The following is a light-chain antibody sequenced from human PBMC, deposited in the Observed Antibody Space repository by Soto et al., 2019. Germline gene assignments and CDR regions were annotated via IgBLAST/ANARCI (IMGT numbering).Light chain of an antibody. CDR3: QQYGSSPT. CDR1: QSVRSSF. V-gene: IGKV3-20*01. Sequence: EIVLTQSPGTLYLSPGEGATLSCRASQSVRSSFLAWYQQKPGQAPSLLIYGASSRATGIPDRFSGGGSGTDFTLTITRLEPEDLAVYYCQQYGSSPTFGGGTKVEIK. CDR2: GAS. J-gene: IGKJ4*01.